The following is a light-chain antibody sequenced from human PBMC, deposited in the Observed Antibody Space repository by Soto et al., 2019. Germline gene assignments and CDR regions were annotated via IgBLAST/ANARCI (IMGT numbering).Light chain of an antibody. CDR1: QIIANN. V-gene: IGKV3D-15*02. CDR3: QQYGSSPIT. J-gene: IGKJ5*01. CDR2: GAS. Sequence: EIVMMQSPATLSVSPGERATLSCRASQIIANNLAWYQQKPGQAPRLLIYGASTRAPGIPARFSGSGSGTEFTLTISSLQSEDFALYYCQQYGSSPITFGRGTRLEIK.